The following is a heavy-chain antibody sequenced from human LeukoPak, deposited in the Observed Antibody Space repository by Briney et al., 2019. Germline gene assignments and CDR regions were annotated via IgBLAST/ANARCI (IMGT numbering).Heavy chain of an antibody. V-gene: IGHV3-30-3*02. CDR2: ISYDGSNK. D-gene: IGHD1-14*01. CDR1: GFTFSSYA. J-gene: IGHJ6*02. Sequence: GRSLRLSCAGSGFTFSSYAIHWVRQAPGKGLEWVAVISYDGSNKYYADSVKGRFTISRDNSKNTLYLQMNSLRAEDTAVYYCARYGLNYYYYGMDVWGQGTTVTVSS. CDR3: ARYGLNYYYYGMDV.